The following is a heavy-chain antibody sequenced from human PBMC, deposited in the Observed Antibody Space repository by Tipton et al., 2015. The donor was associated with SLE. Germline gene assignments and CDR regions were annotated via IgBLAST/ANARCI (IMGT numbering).Heavy chain of an antibody. V-gene: IGHV4-61*08. CDR1: GVSITTGGYY. CDR2: IYHSGST. D-gene: IGHD4-17*01. Sequence: GLVKPSETLSLTCSVSGVSITTGGYYWGWIRQPPGKGLEWIGYIYHSGSTSYNPSLKSRVTMSVDMLKNQFSLKLSSVTAADTAVYYCARQGTTVTTAFDIWGQGTMVTVSS. J-gene: IGHJ3*02. CDR3: ARQGTTVTTAFDI.